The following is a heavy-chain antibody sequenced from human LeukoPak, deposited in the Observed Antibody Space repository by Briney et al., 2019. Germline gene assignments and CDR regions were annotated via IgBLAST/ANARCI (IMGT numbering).Heavy chain of an antibody. CDR3: AREVSSGRWTFDY. D-gene: IGHD3-10*02. V-gene: IGHV1-69*13. CDR1: GGTFSSYA. Sequence: SVTVSCKASGGTFSSYAISWVRQAPGQGLEWMGGIIPMFGTAYYAQKLQGRVTITADHSTSTAYMELSSLRSEDTAVYYCAREVSSGRWTFDYWGQGTLVTVSS. CDR2: IIPMFGTA. J-gene: IGHJ4*02.